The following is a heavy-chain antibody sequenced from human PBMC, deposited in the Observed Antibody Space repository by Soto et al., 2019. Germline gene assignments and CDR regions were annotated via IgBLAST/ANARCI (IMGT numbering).Heavy chain of an antibody. CDR2: ISSSGGYI. CDR1: GFNFVSYS. J-gene: IGHJ3*01. V-gene: IGHV3-21*01. CDR3: ERFSVGNLDAFDL. D-gene: IGHD1-26*01. Sequence: GGSLRLSCAGSGFNFVSYSMTWVRQAPGKGLDRVSSISSSGGYIDYADSVKGRFTISRDNAKNSVFLQMNNLRAEDTAMYYCERFSVGNLDAFDLWGQGTLVTVSS.